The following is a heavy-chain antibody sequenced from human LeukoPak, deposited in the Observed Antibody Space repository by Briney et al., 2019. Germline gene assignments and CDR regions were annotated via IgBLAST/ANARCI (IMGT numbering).Heavy chain of an antibody. J-gene: IGHJ4*02. Sequence: GGSLRLSCAASGFTFSNAWMSWVRQAPGKGLEWVGRIKSKTDGGTTDYAAPVKGRFTISRDDSKNTLYLQMNSLKTEDTAVYYCTTESSGSYGLPPFHFDYWGQGTLVTVSS. D-gene: IGHD3-10*01. V-gene: IGHV3-15*01. CDR1: GFTFSNAW. CDR2: IKSKTDGGTT. CDR3: TTESSGSYGLPPFHFDY.